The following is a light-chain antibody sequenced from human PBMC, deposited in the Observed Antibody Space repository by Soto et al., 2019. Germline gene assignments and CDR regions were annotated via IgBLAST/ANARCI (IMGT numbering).Light chain of an antibody. J-gene: IGLJ2*01. Sequence: QSVLTQPPSASGTPGQRVTISCSGSNSNIGSNPVHWYQQLPGTAPKLLXHNNXQRPSGVPDRXXXSXXXXSASLAISGLQSEDEAAYYCAAWDDSLNGVLFGGGTQLTVL. CDR1: NSNIGSNP. CDR2: NNX. V-gene: IGLV1-44*01. CDR3: AAWDDSLNGVL.